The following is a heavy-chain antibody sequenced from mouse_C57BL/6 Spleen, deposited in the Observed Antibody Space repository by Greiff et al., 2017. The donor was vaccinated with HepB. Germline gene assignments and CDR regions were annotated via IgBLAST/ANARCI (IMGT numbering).Heavy chain of an antibody. D-gene: IGHD2-3*01. CDR3: GAKARDGYYFDY. J-gene: IGHJ2*01. CDR1: GYAFSSSW. Sequence: QVQLKESGPELVKPGASVKISCKASGYAFSSSWMNWVKQRPGKGLEWIGRIYPGDGDTNYNGKFKGKATLTADKSSSTAYMQLSSLTSEDSAVYFCGAKARDGYYFDYWGQGTTLTVSS. CDR2: IYPGDGDT. V-gene: IGHV1-82*01.